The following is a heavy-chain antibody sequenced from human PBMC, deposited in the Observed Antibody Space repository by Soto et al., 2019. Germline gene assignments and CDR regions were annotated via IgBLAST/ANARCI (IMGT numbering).Heavy chain of an antibody. CDR2: LSGSSDRT. CDR3: AKYQLGPTSNFDY. V-gene: IGHV3-23*01. D-gene: IGHD1-1*01. CDR1: GFTFGTYT. Sequence: GGSLRLSCAASGFTFGTYTLSWVRQSPGKGLEWVSSLSGSSDRTYYADSVRGRFIISRDNSKNTLYLQMNSLRADATAVYFCAKYQLGPTSNFDYWGQGTLVTVSS. J-gene: IGHJ4*02.